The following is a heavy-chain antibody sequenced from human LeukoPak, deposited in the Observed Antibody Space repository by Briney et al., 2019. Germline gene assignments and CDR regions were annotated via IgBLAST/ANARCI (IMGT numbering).Heavy chain of an antibody. V-gene: IGHV3-48*02. CDR3: AREMVYAKNWFDP. CDR2: ISSSSSTI. J-gene: IGHJ5*02. D-gene: IGHD2-8*01. Sequence: GGSLRLSCAASGFTFSNYNMNWVRQAPGKGLEWVSYISSSSSTIYYADSVKGRFTISRDNAKNSLYPQMNSLRDEDTAVYYCAREMVYAKNWFDPWGQGTLVTVSS. CDR1: GFTFSNYN.